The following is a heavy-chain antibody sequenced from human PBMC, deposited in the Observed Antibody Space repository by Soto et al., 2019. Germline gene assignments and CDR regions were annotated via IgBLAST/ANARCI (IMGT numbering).Heavy chain of an antibody. CDR3: AREGNAFDNCFDY. Sequence: QLQLQQWGAVLLKPSETLSLTCASSSGALSGYYWSWIRQPPGKALEWIGKINHGGRTSYNPSLKSRVSMSVDTSKTQFSLSLTSVPAADTGLYFCAREGNAFDNCFDYWGQGTLVTVSS. CDR2: INHGGRT. D-gene: IGHD2-2*01. V-gene: IGHV4-34*01. CDR1: SGALSGYY. J-gene: IGHJ4*02.